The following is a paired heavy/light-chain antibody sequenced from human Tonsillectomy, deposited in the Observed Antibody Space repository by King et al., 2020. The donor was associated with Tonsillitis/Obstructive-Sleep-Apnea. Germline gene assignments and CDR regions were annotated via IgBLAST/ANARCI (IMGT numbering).Light chain of an antibody. CDR1: SSDVGGYNY. CDR3: SSYAGSNNLV. J-gene: IGLJ2*01. V-gene: IGLV2-8*01. CDR2: EVS. Sequence: QSALTQPPSASGSPGQSVTISCTGTSSDVGGYNYVSWYQQHPGKAPKLMIYEVSERPSGVPDRFSGSKSGNTASLTVSGLQAEDEADYYCSSYAGSNNLVFGGGTKLTVL.
Heavy chain of an antibody. CDR3: ARGDYGASYYFDY. CDR2: INHSENT. Sequence: QVQPQQRGAGLLKPSETLSLTCAVYSGSFSGYFWSWIRQPPGKGLEWIGDINHSENTNYNPSLKSRVTISVDTSKNLFSLKLSSVTAADTAVYYCARGDYGASYYFDYWGQGALVTVSS. J-gene: IGHJ4*02. CDR1: SGSFSGYF. D-gene: IGHD4-17*01. V-gene: IGHV4-34*01.